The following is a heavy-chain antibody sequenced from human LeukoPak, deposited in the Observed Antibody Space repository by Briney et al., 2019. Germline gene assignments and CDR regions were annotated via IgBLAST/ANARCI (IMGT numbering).Heavy chain of an antibody. D-gene: IGHD6-19*01. CDR1: GFTSSSYW. Sequence: GGSLRLSCAASGFTSSSYWMHWVRQAPGKGLVWVSRINSDGSSTSYADSVKGRFTISRDNAKNTLYLQMNSLRAEDTAVYYCARVPPYSSGGFDYWGQGTLVTVSS. J-gene: IGHJ4*02. CDR2: INSDGSST. V-gene: IGHV3-74*01. CDR3: ARVPPYSSGGFDY.